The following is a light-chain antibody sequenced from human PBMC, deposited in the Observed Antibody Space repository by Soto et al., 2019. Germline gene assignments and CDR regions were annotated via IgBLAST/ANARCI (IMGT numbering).Light chain of an antibody. V-gene: IGKV1-5*01. CDR3: QQCNTPFT. Sequence: DIQMTQSPSTLSASVGDRVAITCRASQNIGSRLAWYQQKPDEAPKLLIYDASSLESGVPLRFGGSCSGTDFTLIISSLQPDDFATYYCQQCNTPFTFGGGTKVEIK. CDR1: QNIGSR. J-gene: IGKJ4*01. CDR2: DAS.